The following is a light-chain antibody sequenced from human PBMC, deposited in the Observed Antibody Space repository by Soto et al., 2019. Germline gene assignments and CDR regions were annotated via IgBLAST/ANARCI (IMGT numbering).Light chain of an antibody. J-gene: IGKJ4*01. CDR1: QSVGSK. CDR3: QPYNNWPLT. Sequence: EIVLTQSPGTLSLSPGERATLSCRASQSVGSKLAWFQQKPGQAPRLLIYGASTRATGVPTRFSGSRSGAEFTLTINSLQSEDFAVYYCQPYNNWPLTFGGGTKVDIK. CDR2: GAS. V-gene: IGKV3-15*01.